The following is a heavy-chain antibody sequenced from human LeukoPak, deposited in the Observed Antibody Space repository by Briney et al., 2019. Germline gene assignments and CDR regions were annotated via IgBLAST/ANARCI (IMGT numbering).Heavy chain of an antibody. CDR3: AKVRTYFYHGLDV. CDR2: ISGTTSGT. V-gene: IGHV3-23*01. J-gene: IGHJ6*02. CDR1: GFTFSTRA. Sequence: GGSLRLSCAASGFTFSTRAMSWVRQAPGKGLEWVSGISGTTSGTHYADSVKGRFTISRDNSKNTLFLQVNSLRAEDTAVYYCAKVRTYFYHGLDVWGQGTTVTVSS. D-gene: IGHD1-14*01.